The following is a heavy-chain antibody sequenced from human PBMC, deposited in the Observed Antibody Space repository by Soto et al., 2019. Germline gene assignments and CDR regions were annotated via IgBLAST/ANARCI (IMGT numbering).Heavy chain of an antibody. CDR3: ARERGGYNQFDY. Sequence: QVQLVQSGAEVKKPGASVRVSCKSSDYTFTDYGITWVRQAPGQGIEWMGWINTYKGNINYAQRLQGRVTMTTDTSTSTAYMELRSLTSDAAAVYYCARERGGYNQFDYWGQGALVTVSS. D-gene: IGHD1-26*01. J-gene: IGHJ4*02. CDR2: INTYKGNI. CDR1: DYTFTDYG. V-gene: IGHV1-18*01.